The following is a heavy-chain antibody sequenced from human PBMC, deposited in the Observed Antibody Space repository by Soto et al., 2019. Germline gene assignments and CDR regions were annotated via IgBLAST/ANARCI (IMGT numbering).Heavy chain of an antibody. Sequence: ASVKVSCKAPGGTFSSYAISWVRQAPGQVLECMVGIIPIFGGANXXXKVQGRVXXTADGATSTGXVELSXRGSEETAVYYCARACSYRSGWVSWCQRTLVTVSS. CDR1: GGTFSSYA. J-gene: IGHJ5*02. CDR3: ARACSYRSGWVS. V-gene: IGHV1-69*13. CDR2: IIPIFGGA. D-gene: IGHD6-19*01.